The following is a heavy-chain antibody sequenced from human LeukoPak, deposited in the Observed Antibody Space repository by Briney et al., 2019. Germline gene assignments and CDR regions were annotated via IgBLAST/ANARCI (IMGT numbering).Heavy chain of an antibody. D-gene: IGHD1-26*01. CDR1: GGSISSRSYC. J-gene: IGHJ4*02. Sequence: SETLSLTCTVSGGSISSRSYCWNWIRQPPGKGLEWIGYIYYSGSTNYNPSLKSRVTISIDTSKNQFSLKLSSVTAADTAVYYCAKGGLMGATFFDYWGQGTLVTVSS. CDR2: IYYSGST. V-gene: IGHV4-61*01. CDR3: AKGGLMGATFFDY.